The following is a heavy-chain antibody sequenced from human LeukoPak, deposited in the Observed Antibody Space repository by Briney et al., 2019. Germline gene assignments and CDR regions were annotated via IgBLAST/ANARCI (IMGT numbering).Heavy chain of an antibody. CDR1: GYTFATYG. J-gene: IGHJ3*02. D-gene: IGHD3-3*01. CDR2: ISAYNDNT. CDR3: ADRFLVRGAFDI. V-gene: IGHV1-18*01. Sequence: ASVKVSCKASGYTFATYGLSWVRQAPGQGLEWMGWISAYNDNTNYAQKLQGRVTMTTDTSTSTAYMEPRSLRSDDTAVYYCADRFLVRGAFDIWGQGTMVTVSS.